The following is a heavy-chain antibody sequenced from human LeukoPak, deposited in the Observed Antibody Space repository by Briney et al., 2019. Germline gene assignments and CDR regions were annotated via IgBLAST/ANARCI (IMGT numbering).Heavy chain of an antibody. V-gene: IGHV4-4*07. J-gene: IGHJ3*02. Sequence: SETLSLTCTVSGGSISSYYWSWIRQPAGKGLEWIGRIYTSGSTNYNPSLKSRVTMSVDTSKNQFSLKLSSVTAADTAVYYCARERNYDYVWGSYRPSPDAFDIWGQGTMVTVSS. CDR2: IYTSGST. D-gene: IGHD3-16*02. CDR3: ARERNYDYVWGSYRPSPDAFDI. CDR1: GGSISSYY.